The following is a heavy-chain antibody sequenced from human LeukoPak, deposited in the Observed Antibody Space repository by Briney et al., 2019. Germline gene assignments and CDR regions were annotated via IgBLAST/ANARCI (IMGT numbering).Heavy chain of an antibody. J-gene: IGHJ4*02. CDR2: IRYDGSNK. D-gene: IGHD3-22*01. Sequence: PGGSLRLSCAASGFTFSSYGMHWVRQAPGKGLEWVAFIRYDGSNKYYADSVKGRFTISRDNSKNTLYLQMNSLRAEDTAVYYCAKGLYYYDSSGSETTYWGQGTLVTVSS. V-gene: IGHV3-30*02. CDR3: AKGLYYYDSSGSETTY. CDR1: GFTFSSYG.